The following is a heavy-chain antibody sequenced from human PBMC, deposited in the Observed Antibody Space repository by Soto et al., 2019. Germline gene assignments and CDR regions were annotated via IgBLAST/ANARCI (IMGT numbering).Heavy chain of an antibody. CDR3: AKGEGSSGYYSLFDY. CDR2: ISWNSGSI. Sequence: EVQLVESGGGLVQPGRSLRLSCAASGFTFDDYAMHWVRQAPGKGLEWVSGISWNSGSIGYADSVEGRFTISRDNAKNSLYLQMNSLRAEDTALYYCAKGEGSSGYYSLFDYWGQGTLVTVSS. J-gene: IGHJ4*02. CDR1: GFTFDDYA. D-gene: IGHD3-22*01. V-gene: IGHV3-9*01.